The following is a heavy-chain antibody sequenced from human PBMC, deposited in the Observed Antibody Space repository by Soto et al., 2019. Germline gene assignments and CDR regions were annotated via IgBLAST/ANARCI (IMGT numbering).Heavy chain of an antibody. J-gene: IGHJ1*01. CDR3: GGGTGWLMTD. V-gene: IGHV3-7*04. Sequence: EVQLVESGGGLVQPGGSLRLSCAASGFTFSSYWMNWVRQAPGKGLEWVANIKQDGSEQYYADSVKGRFTISRDNAKNSQYLQMNSLRVEDTAVYYCGGGTGWLMTDWGQGTLVTVSS. CDR1: GFTFSSYW. D-gene: IGHD6-19*01. CDR2: IKQDGSEQ.